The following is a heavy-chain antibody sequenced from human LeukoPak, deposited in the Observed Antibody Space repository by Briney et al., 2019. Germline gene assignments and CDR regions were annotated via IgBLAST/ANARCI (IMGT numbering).Heavy chain of an antibody. D-gene: IGHD1-26*01. J-gene: IGHJ4*02. CDR1: GFTFSSYA. V-gene: IGHV3-23*01. Sequence: GGSLRLSCAAAGFTFSSYAMIWVRQAPGKGLEWVSGISSTGGSTHYADSVKGRFTISRDNSKNTLYLQMNSLRAEDTAVYYCARVRDGSRFDYWGQGTLVTVSS. CDR2: ISSTGGST. CDR3: ARVRDGSRFDY.